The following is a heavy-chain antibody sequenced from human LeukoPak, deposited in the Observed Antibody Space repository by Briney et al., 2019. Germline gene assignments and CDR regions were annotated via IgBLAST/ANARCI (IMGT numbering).Heavy chain of an antibody. J-gene: IGHJ4*02. D-gene: IGHD2-2*01. CDR1: GFTVSSYW. Sequence: GSLRLSCAASGFTVSSYWMHWVRQAPGKGLVWVSRANSDGSSITYADSVKGRFTISRDNAKNTLDLQMNSLRAEDTAVYYCASGVQGSSWIVNWGQGTLVTVSS. CDR3: ASGVQGSSWIVN. CDR2: ANSDGSSI. V-gene: IGHV3-74*01.